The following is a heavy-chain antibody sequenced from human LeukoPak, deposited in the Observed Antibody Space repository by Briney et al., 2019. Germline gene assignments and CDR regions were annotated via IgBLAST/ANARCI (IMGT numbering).Heavy chain of an antibody. CDR1: GDSISTYY. J-gene: IGHJ4*02. D-gene: IGHD3-22*01. CDR2: IRYSGSA. V-gene: IGHV4-59*08. CDR3: ARLVYDSRGYYFDY. Sequence: SETLSLTCTVSGDSISTYYWSWIRQPPGQGLEWIGYIRYSGSANYNPSLRSRVTISIDTSKNQFSLKLSSVTAADTAVYHCARLVYDSRGYYFDYWGQGTLVTVSS.